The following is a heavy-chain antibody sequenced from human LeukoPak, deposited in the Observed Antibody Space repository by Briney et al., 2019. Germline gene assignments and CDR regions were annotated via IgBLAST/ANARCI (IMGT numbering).Heavy chain of an antibody. CDR3: VSQQLAPP. CDR2: IKEDGSIE. CDR1: GFTLSTYL. D-gene: IGHD5-24*01. Sequence: PGGGLRLSCSAPGFTLSTYLVSWGRPAPGEGPEWVANIKEDGSIEDYVDSVRGRFTVSRDNAKNSLYLQMNSLRVEDTAVYYCVSQQLAPPWGQGTPVTVSS. V-gene: IGHV3-7*01. J-gene: IGHJ5*02.